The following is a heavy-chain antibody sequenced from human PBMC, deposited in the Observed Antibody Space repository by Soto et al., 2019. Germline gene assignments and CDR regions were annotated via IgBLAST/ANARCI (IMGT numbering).Heavy chain of an antibody. CDR2: IVVGSGNT. CDR3: GVLVFSRVGRVRGSHVMEL. J-gene: IGHJ6*04. V-gene: IGHV1-58*01. CDR1: GFTFSSSA. Sequence: SVKVSCKASGFTFSSSAVQWVRQARGQGLEWIGWIVVGSGNTNYAQEFQERVTITRDMSTSTSYLELSSLTSEDTAVYYCGVLVFSRVGRVRGSHVMELWGKGPRDTVPS. D-gene: IGHD3-16*01.